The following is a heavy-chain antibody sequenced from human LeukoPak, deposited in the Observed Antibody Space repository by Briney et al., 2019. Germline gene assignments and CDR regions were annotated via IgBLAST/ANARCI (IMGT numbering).Heavy chain of an antibody. CDR3: ARFTPQGYGWGGYNRFDP. CDR2: INHSGST. V-gene: IGHV4-34*01. CDR1: GGSFSGYY. Sequence: SETLSLTCAVYGGSFSGYYWSWIRQPPGKGLEWIGEINHSGSTNYNPSLKSRVTISVDTSKNQLSLKLSSVTAADTAVYYCARFTPQGYGWGGYNRFDPWGQGTLVTVSS. J-gene: IGHJ5*02. D-gene: IGHD3-16*01.